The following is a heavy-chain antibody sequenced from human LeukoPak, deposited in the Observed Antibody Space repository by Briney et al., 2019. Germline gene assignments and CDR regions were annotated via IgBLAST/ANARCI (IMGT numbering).Heavy chain of an antibody. CDR3: ARGEAAYDFWSGDLDY. Sequence: PSETLSLTCTVSGGSISSYYWSWIRQPPGKGLEWIGYIYYSGSTNYNPSLKSRVTISVDTSKNQFSLKLSSVTAADTAVYYCARGEAAYDFWSGDLDYWGQGNLVTVSS. CDR1: GGSISSYY. D-gene: IGHD3-3*01. J-gene: IGHJ4*02. V-gene: IGHV4-59*01. CDR2: IYYSGST.